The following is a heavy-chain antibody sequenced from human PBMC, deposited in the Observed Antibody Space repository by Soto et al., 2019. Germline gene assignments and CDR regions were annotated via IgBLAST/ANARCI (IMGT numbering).Heavy chain of an antibody. D-gene: IGHD6-19*01. Sequence: GGSLRLSCAASGFTFSSYAMHWVRQAPGKGLEWVALISYDGSDKDYADSVKGRFTISRDNSRNTLFLQMNSLRAEDTAVYYCARELGYSSGWYFDYWGQGTLVTVSS. V-gene: IGHV3-30-3*01. CDR2: ISYDGSDK. J-gene: IGHJ4*02. CDR3: ARELGYSSGWYFDY. CDR1: GFTFSSYA.